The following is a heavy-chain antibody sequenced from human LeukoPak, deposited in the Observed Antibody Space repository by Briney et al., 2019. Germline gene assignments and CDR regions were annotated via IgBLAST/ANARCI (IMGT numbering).Heavy chain of an antibody. V-gene: IGHV3-15*01. CDR1: GFTFSNAW. CDR2: IKSETDGGTT. Sequence: GGSLRLSCAASGFTFSNAWMSWVRQAPGKGLEWVGRIKSETDGGTTDYAAPVKGRFTISSDDSKNMLYLQMNSLKTEDTAVYYCTTWGSGWYFNVWGRGTLVTVSS. J-gene: IGHJ2*01. D-gene: IGHD7-27*01. CDR3: TTWGSGWYFNV.